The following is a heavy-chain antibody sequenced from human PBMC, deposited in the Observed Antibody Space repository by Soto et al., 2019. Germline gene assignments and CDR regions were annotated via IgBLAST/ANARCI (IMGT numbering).Heavy chain of an antibody. CDR3: AREVGGYFDWLWAVEYYYGMDV. J-gene: IGHJ6*02. CDR2: IWYDGSNK. V-gene: IGHV3-33*01. CDR1: GFTFSSYG. D-gene: IGHD3-9*01. Sequence: PGGSLRLSCAASGFTFSSYGMHWVRQAPGKGLEWVAVIWYDGSNKYYADSVKGRFTISRDNSKNTLYLQMNSLRAEDTAVYYCAREVGGYFDWLWAVEYYYGMDVWGQGTTVTVSS.